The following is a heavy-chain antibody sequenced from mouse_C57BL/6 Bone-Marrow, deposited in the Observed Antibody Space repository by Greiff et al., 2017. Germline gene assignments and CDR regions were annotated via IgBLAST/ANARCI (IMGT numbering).Heavy chain of an antibody. CDR3: ARSDPISGYFDY. Sequence: QVQLQQPGAELVRPGSSVKLSCKASGYTFTSYWMHWVKQRPIQGLEWIGNIDPSDSETHYNQKFKDKATLTVDKSSSTAYMQLSSLTSEDSAVYYCARSDPISGYFDYWGQGTTLTVSS. CDR1: GYTFTSYW. CDR2: IDPSDSET. J-gene: IGHJ2*01. D-gene: IGHD1-1*01. V-gene: IGHV1-52*01.